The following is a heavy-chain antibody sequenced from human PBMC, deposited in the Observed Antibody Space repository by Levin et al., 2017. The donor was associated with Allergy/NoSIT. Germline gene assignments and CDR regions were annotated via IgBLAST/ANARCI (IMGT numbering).Heavy chain of an antibody. Sequence: GWVRQMPGKGLEYMGLIYPGDSHTRYSPSFQGQVTISADKSISTAYLQWSSLKASDTAMYFCTRRPAGRAITHFDYWAREPWSPSPQ. J-gene: IGHJ4*02. V-gene: IGHV5-51*01. D-gene: IGHD3-10*01. CDR2: IYPGDSHT. CDR3: TRRPAGRAITHFDY.